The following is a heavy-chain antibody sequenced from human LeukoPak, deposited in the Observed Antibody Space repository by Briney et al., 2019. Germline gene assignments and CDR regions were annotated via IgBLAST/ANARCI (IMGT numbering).Heavy chain of an antibody. J-gene: IGHJ4*02. Sequence: SGGSQRLSCAASGYTFSIYSMNWVRQARGKGLEWVSYISSSSSTIYYADSVKGRFTISRDNAKNSLYLQMNSLRDEDTAVYYCARYGSSSWYYRDYWGQGTLVTVSS. CDR3: ARYGSSSWYYRDY. CDR2: ISSSSSTI. CDR1: GYTFSIYS. V-gene: IGHV3-48*02. D-gene: IGHD6-13*01.